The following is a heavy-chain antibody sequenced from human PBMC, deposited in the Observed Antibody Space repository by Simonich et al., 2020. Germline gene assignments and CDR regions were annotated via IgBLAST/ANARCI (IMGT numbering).Heavy chain of an antibody. J-gene: IGHJ4*02. D-gene: IGHD3-9*01. CDR3: ARFRGRYFDWLFDY. V-gene: IGHV3-7*01. CDR1: GFTFSSYW. Sequence: EVQLVESGGGLVQPGGSLRLSCAASGFTFSSYWMSWVRQAPGKGMEWVANIKQEEREKYYVDAVKGRFTISRDNAKNSRYLQMNSLRAEDTAVYYCARFRGRYFDWLFDYWGQGTLVTVSS. CDR2: IKQEEREK.